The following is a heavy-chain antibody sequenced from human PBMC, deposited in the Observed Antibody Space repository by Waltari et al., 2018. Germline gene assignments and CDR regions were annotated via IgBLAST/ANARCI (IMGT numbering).Heavy chain of an antibody. J-gene: IGHJ6*03. CDR1: GFTFSSYW. V-gene: IGHV3-7*01. D-gene: IGHD5-12*01. Sequence: EVQLVESGGGLVQPGGSLRLSCAASGFTFSSYWMSWVRQAPGKGLEWVANIKQDGGEKYYVDSVKGRFTISRDNAKNSLYLQMNSLRAEDTAVYYCARDRRDGYNNYYYYYMDVWGKGTTVTVSS. CDR2: IKQDGGEK. CDR3: ARDRRDGYNNYYYYYMDV.